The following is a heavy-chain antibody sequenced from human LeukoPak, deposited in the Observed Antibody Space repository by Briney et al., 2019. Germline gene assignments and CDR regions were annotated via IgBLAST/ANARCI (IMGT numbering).Heavy chain of an antibody. CDR2: ISYDGSNK. Sequence: PGRSLRLSCAASGFTFSSYGMHWVRQAPGKGLEWVAVISYDGSNKYYADSVKGRFTISRDNSKNTLYLQMNSLRAEDTAVYYCAKDLKGTTVTTLDYWGQGTLVTVSS. D-gene: IGHD4-17*01. J-gene: IGHJ4*02. CDR1: GFTFSSYG. V-gene: IGHV3-30*18. CDR3: AKDLKGTTVTTLDY.